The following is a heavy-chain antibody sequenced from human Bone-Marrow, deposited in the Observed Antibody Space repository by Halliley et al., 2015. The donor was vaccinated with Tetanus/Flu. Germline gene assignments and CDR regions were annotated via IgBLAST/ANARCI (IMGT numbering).Heavy chain of an antibody. J-gene: IGHJ4*02. V-gene: IGHV3-30*01. CDR3: ARNLGPLLYRYSPGPDY. CDR2: TSYDGSNY. Sequence: TSYDGSNYYYAESVKGRFTISRDNSKNTLYLQMNSLRREDTAVYYCARNLGPLLYRYSPGPDYWGQGSPVTVSS. D-gene: IGHD2-21*01.